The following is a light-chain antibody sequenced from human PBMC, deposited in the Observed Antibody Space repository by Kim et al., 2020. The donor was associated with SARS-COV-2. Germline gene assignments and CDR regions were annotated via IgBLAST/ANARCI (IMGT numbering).Light chain of an antibody. J-gene: IGLJ3*02. CDR3: CSYAVSSTWA. Sequence: QSALTQPASVSGSPGQSITISCTGTSSDVGSYNLVSWYQQHPGKAPKLMIYEVSKRPSGVSNRFSGSKSGNTASLTISGLQAEDEADYYCCSYAVSSTWAFGGGTQLTVL. V-gene: IGLV2-23*02. CDR2: EVS. CDR1: SSDVGSYNL.